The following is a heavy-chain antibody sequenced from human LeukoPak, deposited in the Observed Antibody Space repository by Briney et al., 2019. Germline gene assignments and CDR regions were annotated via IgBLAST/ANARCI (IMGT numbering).Heavy chain of an antibody. CDR3: ARYFGS. CDR2: ISSSSSTI. J-gene: IGHJ4*02. Sequence: PGGSLLLSCGASGFTFSTYSMNWVRQAPGKGLDWVSYISSSSSTIYYADSVKGRFTISRDNAKNSLYLKMNSLRDEDTAVYYCARYFGSWGQGTLVTVSS. CDR1: GFTFSTYS. V-gene: IGHV3-48*02.